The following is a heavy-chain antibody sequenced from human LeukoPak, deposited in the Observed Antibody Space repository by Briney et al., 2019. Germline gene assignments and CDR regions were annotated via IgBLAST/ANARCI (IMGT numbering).Heavy chain of an antibody. J-gene: IGHJ2*01. CDR2: IYYSGST. CDR3: ARAADEYSSGWYSSNWYFDL. CDR1: GGSISSYY. D-gene: IGHD6-19*01. V-gene: IGHV4-59*01. Sequence: PSETLSLTCTVSGGSISSYYWSWIRQPPGKGLEWIGYIYYSGSTNYNPSLKSRVTISVDTSKNQFSLKLSSVTAADTAVYYCARAADEYSSGWYSSNWYFDLWGRGTLVTVSS.